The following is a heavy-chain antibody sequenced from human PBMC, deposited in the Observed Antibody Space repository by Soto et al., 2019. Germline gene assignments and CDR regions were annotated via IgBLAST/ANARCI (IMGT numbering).Heavy chain of an antibody. V-gene: IGHV1-2*02. Sequence: GASVKVSCKASGYTFTGYYMHWVRQAPGQGLEWMGWINPNSGGTNYAQKFQGRVTMTRDTSISTAYMELSRLRSDDTAVYYCARGSAVFGVLITSVRLYYYYGMDVWGQGTTVTVSS. J-gene: IGHJ6*02. CDR1: GYTFTGYY. CDR3: ARGSAVFGVLITSVRLYYYYGMDV. CDR2: INPNSGGT. D-gene: IGHD3-3*01.